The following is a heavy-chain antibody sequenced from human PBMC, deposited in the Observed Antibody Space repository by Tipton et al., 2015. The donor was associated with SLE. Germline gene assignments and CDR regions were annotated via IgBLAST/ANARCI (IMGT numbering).Heavy chain of an antibody. D-gene: IGHD6-19*01. V-gene: IGHV3-74*03. J-gene: IGHJ1*01. CDR2: INSDGSST. Sequence: GSLRLSCAASGFTFSSYWMHWVRQAPGKGLVWVSRINSDGSSTTYADSVKGRFTISRDNAKNTLYLQMNSLRAEDTAVYYCARGLDWSVACTDYFHHWGQGTLVTVSS. CDR1: GFTFSSYW. CDR3: ARGLDWSVACTDYFHH.